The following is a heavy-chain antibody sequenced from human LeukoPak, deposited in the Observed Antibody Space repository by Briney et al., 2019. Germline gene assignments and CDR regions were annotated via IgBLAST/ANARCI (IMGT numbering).Heavy chain of an antibody. V-gene: IGHV4-31*11. CDR1: GDSVTSGGYY. J-gene: IGHJ3*02. CDR3: ARDVVVTSSPDAFDI. Sequence: SQTLSLTCAVSGDSVTSGGYYWTWIRHHPGKGLEWIGYISNSGTTSYNPSLKSRVSISVDTSNNQFSLRLSSVTAADTAVYYCARDVVVTSSPDAFDIWGQGTMVTVSS. CDR2: ISNSGTT. D-gene: IGHD2-21*02.